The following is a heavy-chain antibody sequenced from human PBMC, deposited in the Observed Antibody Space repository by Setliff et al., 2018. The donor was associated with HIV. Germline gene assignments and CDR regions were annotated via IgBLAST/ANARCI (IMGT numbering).Heavy chain of an antibody. J-gene: IGHJ3*02. V-gene: IGHV4-39*02. CDR1: GGSISSSNYY. CDR2: IYHSGST. D-gene: IGHD5-18*01. Sequence: SETLSLTCSVSGGSISSSNYYWGWIRQPPGKRLEWIGSIYHSGSTYYNPSLKSRVTISVDTSKNYFSLKLTSVTAADTAVYYCARSVDTAIADAFDIWGQGNPGHRLL. CDR3: ARSVDTAIADAFDI.